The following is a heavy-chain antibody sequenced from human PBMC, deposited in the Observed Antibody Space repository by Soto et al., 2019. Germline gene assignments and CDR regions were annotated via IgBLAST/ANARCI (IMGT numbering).Heavy chain of an antibody. V-gene: IGHV1-18*04. J-gene: IGHJ5*02. D-gene: IGHD3-3*01. CDR2: ISPYNGNT. CDR1: GYSFTTYD. Sequence: ASVKVSCKASGYSFTTYDISWLRQAPGQGREWMGRISPYNGNTNYAQNFQDRVTMTADTSSSTAYMELRGLRSDDTAIYYCATSYDSGFDPWGQGTLVTVSS. CDR3: ATSYDSGFDP.